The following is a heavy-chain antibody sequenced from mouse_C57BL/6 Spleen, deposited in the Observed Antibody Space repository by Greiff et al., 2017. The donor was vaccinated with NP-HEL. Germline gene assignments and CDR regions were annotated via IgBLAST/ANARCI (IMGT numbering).Heavy chain of an antibody. D-gene: IGHD2-1*01. CDR2: IWTGGGT. J-gene: IGHJ1*03. Sequence: VQLVESGPGLVAPSQSLSITCTVSGFSLTSYAISWVRQPPGKGLEWLGVIWTGGGTKYNSALKSRLSISKDNSKSQVFLKMNSLQTDDTARYYCAIYGNYGYFDVWGTGTTVTVSS. CDR1: GFSLTSYA. CDR3: AIYGNYGYFDV. V-gene: IGHV2-9-1*01.